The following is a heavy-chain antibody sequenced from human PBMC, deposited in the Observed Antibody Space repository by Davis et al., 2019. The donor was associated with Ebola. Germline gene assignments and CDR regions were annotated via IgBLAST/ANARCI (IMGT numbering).Heavy chain of an antibody. D-gene: IGHD2-15*01. CDR1: GFNFGIYW. CDR2: IKIEERSI. J-gene: IGHJ4*02. V-gene: IGHV3-74*03. Sequence: PGGSLRLSCAASGFNFGIYWLHWVRQFPGKGLVWVSRIKIEERSIQYADSAKGRFTISRDNGKNTLYLQMSSLRVEDTAVYYCARGTDSDLSNFDYWDQGTLVTVSS. CDR3: ARGTDSDLSNFDY.